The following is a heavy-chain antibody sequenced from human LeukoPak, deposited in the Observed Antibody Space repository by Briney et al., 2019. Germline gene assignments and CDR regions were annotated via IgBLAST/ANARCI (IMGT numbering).Heavy chain of an antibody. CDR2: IYHSGST. Sequence: PSETLSLTCTVSGYSISSGYYWGWIRQPPGKGLEWIGSIYHSGSTYYNPSLKSRVTISVDTSKNQFSLKVPSVTAADAAVYYCARETVAEHAFDVWGQGTMVTVSS. J-gene: IGHJ3*01. V-gene: IGHV4-38-2*02. CDR3: ARETVAEHAFDV. CDR1: GYSISSGYY. D-gene: IGHD4-23*01.